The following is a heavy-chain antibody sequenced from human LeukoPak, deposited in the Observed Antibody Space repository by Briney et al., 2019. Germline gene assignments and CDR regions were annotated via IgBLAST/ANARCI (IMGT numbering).Heavy chain of an antibody. Sequence: GGSLRLSCAASGFTFSSYAMSWVRQAPGKGLEWVSAISGSGGSTYYADSVKGRFTISRDNSKNTLYLQMNSLRAEDMAVYYCAKAVVVITTTPLDYWGQGTLVTVSS. CDR1: GFTFSSYA. J-gene: IGHJ4*02. D-gene: IGHD3-22*01. CDR2: ISGSGGST. V-gene: IGHV3-23*01. CDR3: AKAVVVITTTPLDY.